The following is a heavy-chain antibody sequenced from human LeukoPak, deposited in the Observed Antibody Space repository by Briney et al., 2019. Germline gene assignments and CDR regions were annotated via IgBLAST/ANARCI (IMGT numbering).Heavy chain of an antibody. J-gene: IGHJ4*02. D-gene: IGHD3-10*01. Sequence: PSETLSLTCTVSGASFSGYYWSWLRQPPGKGLEWIAYIFYNGNTKYNPSLKSRVTISVDTSKTQFSLKLSSVTAADTAVYYCARGRGEFDYWGQGTLVTVSS. CDR2: IFYNGNT. CDR1: GASFSGYY. CDR3: ARGRGEFDY. V-gene: IGHV4-59*12.